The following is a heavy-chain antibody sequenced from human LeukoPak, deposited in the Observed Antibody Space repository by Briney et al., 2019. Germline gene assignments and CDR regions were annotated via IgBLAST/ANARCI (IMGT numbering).Heavy chain of an antibody. CDR3: ARGPAVTALVTMSYYYMDV. V-gene: IGHV1-69*05. CDR2: IIPIFGTA. D-gene: IGHD4-11*01. Sequence: SVRVSCKASGGTFSSYAISWVRQAPGQGLEWMGGIIPIFGTANYAQKLQGRVTITTDESTSTAFMELSSLRSEDTAVYYCARGPAVTALVTMSYYYMDVWGKGTTVTVSS. J-gene: IGHJ6*03. CDR1: GGTFSSYA.